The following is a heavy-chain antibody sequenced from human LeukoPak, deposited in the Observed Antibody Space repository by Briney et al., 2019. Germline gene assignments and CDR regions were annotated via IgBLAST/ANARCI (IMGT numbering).Heavy chain of an antibody. J-gene: IGHJ3*02. CDR3: AKIQGWFNTAFQI. Sequence: GGTLRLPCVASGFSLSSNGMSWVRQAPGKGLDWVSGISDSGDNTHYADSVRGRFTIYRDISKNTLFLQMNSLRAEDTAVYYCAKIQGWFNTAFQIGGQGTMVTVSS. CDR2: ISDSGDNT. CDR1: GFSLSSNG. D-gene: IGHD6-19*01. V-gene: IGHV3-23*01.